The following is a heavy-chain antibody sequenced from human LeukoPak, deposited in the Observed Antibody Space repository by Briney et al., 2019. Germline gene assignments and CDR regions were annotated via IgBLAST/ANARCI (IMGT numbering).Heavy chain of an antibody. D-gene: IGHD6-13*01. V-gene: IGHV4-59*12. CDR3: ATGGSLRPPIYFDS. CDR2: IYYSGST. CDR1: GGSISSYY. J-gene: IGHJ4*02. Sequence: PSETLSLTCTVSGGSISSYYWSWIRQPPGKGLEWIGYIYYSGSTNYNPSLKSRVTISLATSKNQFSLKLSSVTAADTAVYYCATGGSLRPPIYFDSWGQGTLVTASS.